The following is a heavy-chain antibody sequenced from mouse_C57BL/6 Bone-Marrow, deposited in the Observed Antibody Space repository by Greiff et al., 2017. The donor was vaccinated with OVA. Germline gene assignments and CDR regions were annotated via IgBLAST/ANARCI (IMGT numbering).Heavy chain of an antibody. V-gene: IGHV1-7*01. D-gene: IGHD1-1*01. CDR3: ARNYYGSSYYFDY. CDR1: GYTFTSYW. J-gene: IGHJ2*01. CDR2: INPSSGYT. Sequence: VHLVESGAELAKPGASVKLSCKASGYTFTSYWMHWVKQRPGQGLEWIGYINPSSGYTKYNQKFKDKATLTADKSSSPAYMQLSSLTYEDSAVYYCARNYYGSSYYFDYWGQGTTLTVSS.